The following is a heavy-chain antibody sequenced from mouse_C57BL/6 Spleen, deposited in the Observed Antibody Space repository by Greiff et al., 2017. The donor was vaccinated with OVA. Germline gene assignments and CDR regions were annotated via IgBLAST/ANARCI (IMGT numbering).Heavy chain of an antibody. Sequence: EVQLQQSGPVLVKPGASVKMSCKASGYTFTDYYMNWVKQSHGKSLEWIGVINPYNGGTSYNQKFKGKATLTVDKSSSTAYMELNSLTSEDSAVYDCARSGYDYDGFAYWGQGTLVTVSA. V-gene: IGHV1-19*01. CDR3: ARSGYDYDGFAY. D-gene: IGHD2-4*01. CDR2: INPYNGGT. J-gene: IGHJ3*01. CDR1: GYTFTDYY.